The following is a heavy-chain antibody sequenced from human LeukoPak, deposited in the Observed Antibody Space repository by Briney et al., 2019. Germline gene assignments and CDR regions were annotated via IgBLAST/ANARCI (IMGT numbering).Heavy chain of an antibody. CDR3: ARDQEDQAEWELLRRDVFAFDI. Sequence: GGSLRLSCAASGFTFSSYWMHWVRQAPGKGLVWVSRINSDGSSTSYADSVKGRFTISRDNAKNTLYLQMNSLRAEDTAVYYCARDQEDQAEWELLRRDVFAFDIWGQGTMVTVSS. V-gene: IGHV3-74*01. CDR1: GFTFSSYW. J-gene: IGHJ3*02. D-gene: IGHD1-26*01. CDR2: INSDGSST.